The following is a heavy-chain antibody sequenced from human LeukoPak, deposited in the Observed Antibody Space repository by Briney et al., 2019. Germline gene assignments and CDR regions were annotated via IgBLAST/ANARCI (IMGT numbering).Heavy chain of an antibody. D-gene: IGHD2-21*01. CDR2: ISGSGATT. CDR3: VKDRSAVVNNWFDP. Sequence: GGSLRLSCAVSGFTFNKNAMSWVRQAPGKGLEWVSAISGSGATTYYADSVKGRFTISRDNSKNTLYLQLNSLRAEDTAVYYCVKDRSAVVNNWFDPWGQGTLVTVSS. CDR1: GFTFNKNA. V-gene: IGHV3-23*01. J-gene: IGHJ5*02.